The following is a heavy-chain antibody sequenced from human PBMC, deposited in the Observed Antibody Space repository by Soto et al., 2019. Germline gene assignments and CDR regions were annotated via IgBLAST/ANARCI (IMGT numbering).Heavy chain of an antibody. CDR1: GGSISSSSYY. CDR2: IYYSGST. J-gene: IGHJ5*02. V-gene: IGHV4-39*01. D-gene: IGHD3-10*01. Sequence: LTCTVSGGSISSSSYYWGWIRQPQGKGLEWIGSIYYSGSTYYNPSLKSRVTISVDTSKSQFSLKLSSVTAAGTAVYYCARRGELPPYPGWFDPWGQGTLVTVSS. CDR3: ARRGELPPYPGWFDP.